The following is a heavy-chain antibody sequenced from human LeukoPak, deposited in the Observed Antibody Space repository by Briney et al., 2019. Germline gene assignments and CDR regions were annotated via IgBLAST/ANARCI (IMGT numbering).Heavy chain of an antibody. CDR3: ARATSDAFDI. Sequence: GGSLRLSCAASGFTFSDYYMTWIRQAPGKGLEWVSYISSSGTAVYYPDSMKGRFTISRDNTKNSLYLQMNSLRAEDTAVYYCARATSDAFDIWGQGTMVTVSS. V-gene: IGHV3-11*01. J-gene: IGHJ3*02. CDR1: GFTFSDYY. D-gene: IGHD6-6*01. CDR2: ISSSGTAV.